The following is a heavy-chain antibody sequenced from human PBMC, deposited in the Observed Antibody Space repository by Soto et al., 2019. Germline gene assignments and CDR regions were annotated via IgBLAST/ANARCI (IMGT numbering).Heavy chain of an antibody. CDR1: GFTFSSYS. CDR3: ARDQGQVGQLGLDY. D-gene: IGHD6-6*01. CDR2: ISSSSSYI. J-gene: IGHJ4*02. V-gene: IGHV3-21*01. Sequence: GGSLRLSCAASGFTFSSYSMNWVRQAPGKGLEWVSSISSSSSYIYYADSVKGRFTISRDNAKNSLYLQMNSLRAEDTAVYYCARDQGQVGQLGLDYWGQGTLVTVSS.